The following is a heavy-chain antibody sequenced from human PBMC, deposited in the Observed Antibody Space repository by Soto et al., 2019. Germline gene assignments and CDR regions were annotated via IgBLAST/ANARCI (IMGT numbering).Heavy chain of an antibody. Sequence: GGSLRLSCAASGFTFSSYAMSWVRQAPGKGLEWVSAISGSGGSTYYADSVKGRFTISRDNSKNTLYLQMNSLRAEDTAVYYCAKDDSAEYSSGCHYWGQGTLVTVSS. D-gene: IGHD6-19*01. V-gene: IGHV3-23*01. CDR3: AKDDSAEYSSGCHY. CDR1: GFTFSSYA. J-gene: IGHJ4*02. CDR2: ISGSGGST.